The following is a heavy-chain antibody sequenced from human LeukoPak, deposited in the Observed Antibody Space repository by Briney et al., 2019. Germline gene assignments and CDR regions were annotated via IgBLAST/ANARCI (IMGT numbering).Heavy chain of an antibody. J-gene: IGHJ4*02. CDR3: ARFGYVAAVDV. CDR2: INPAGSET. D-gene: IGHD2-15*01. CDR1: GFAFDDYG. V-gene: IGHV3-7*01. Sequence: GGSLRLSCAASGFAFDDYGMSWVRQAPGKGLEWVANINPAGSETYYVDPVKGRFSISRDNAKNLVYLQMNSLRAEDTAVYHCARFGYVAAVDVWGQGTPVTVSS.